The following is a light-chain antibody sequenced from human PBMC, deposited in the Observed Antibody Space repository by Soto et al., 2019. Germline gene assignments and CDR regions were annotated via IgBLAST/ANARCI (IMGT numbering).Light chain of an antibody. CDR1: SSDVGGYNY. V-gene: IGLV2-14*01. Sequence: QSALTQPASVSGSPGQSITISCTGTSSDVGGYNYVSWYQQHPGKAPKLMIYDVSNRPSGVSNRFSGSKSGNTASLTISGLQSEDEADYYCSSYIGTTLLVFGTGTKVTVL. CDR3: SSYIGTTLLV. CDR2: DVS. J-gene: IGLJ1*01.